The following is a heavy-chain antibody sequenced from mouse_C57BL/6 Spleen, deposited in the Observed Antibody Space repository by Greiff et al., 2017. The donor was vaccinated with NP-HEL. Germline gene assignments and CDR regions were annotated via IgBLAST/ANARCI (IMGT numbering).Heavy chain of an antibody. D-gene: IGHD2-5*01. V-gene: IGHV1-4*01. Sequence: VQLQQSGAELARPGASVKMSCKASGYTFTSYTMHWVKQRPGQGLEWIGYINPSSGYTKYNQKFKDKATLTADKSSSTAYMQLSSLTSEDSAVYYCERNGYSNYGYFDVWGTGTTVTVSS. CDR3: ERNGYSNYGYFDV. CDR1: GYTFTSYT. CDR2: INPSSGYT. J-gene: IGHJ1*03.